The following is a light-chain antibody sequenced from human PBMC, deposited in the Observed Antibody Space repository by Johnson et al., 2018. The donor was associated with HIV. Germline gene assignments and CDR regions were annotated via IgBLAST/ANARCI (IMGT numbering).Light chain of an antibody. CDR3: GTWDTSLSVYV. V-gene: IGLV1-51*01. CDR1: SSNIENNY. J-gene: IGLJ1*01. Sequence: QSVLTQAPSVSAAPGQKVTISCSGSSSNIENNYVSWYQKLPGTAPKLLIYDNNKRPSGIPDRFSGSKSATSATLGITGLQSGDEADYYCGTWDTSLSVYVFGTGTKVTVL. CDR2: DNN.